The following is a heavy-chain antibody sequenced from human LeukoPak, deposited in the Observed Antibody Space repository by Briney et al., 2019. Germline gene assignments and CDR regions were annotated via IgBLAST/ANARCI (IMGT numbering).Heavy chain of an antibody. V-gene: IGHV3-48*03. J-gene: IGHJ3*02. CDR2: ISSSGSTI. CDR3: ARQTTNDAFDI. Sequence: GRSLRLSCAASGFTFDDYAMHWVRQAPGKGLEWVSYISSSGSTIYYADSVKGRFTISRDNAKNSLYLQMNSLRAEDTAVYYCARQTTNDAFDIWGQGTMVTVSS. CDR1: GFTFDDYA. D-gene: IGHD1-26*01.